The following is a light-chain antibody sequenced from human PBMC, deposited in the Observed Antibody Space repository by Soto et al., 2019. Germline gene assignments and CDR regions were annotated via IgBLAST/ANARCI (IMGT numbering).Light chain of an antibody. J-gene: IGKJ2*01. Sequence: EIVLTQSPATLSLSPGERATLSCRASQSVSSYLAWYQQKPGQAPRLLIYDASNRATGIPGRFSGSGSGTYFTLTISSLEPEDFAVYYCQQRSTFGQGTKLEIK. CDR2: DAS. CDR1: QSVSSY. CDR3: QQRST. V-gene: IGKV3-11*01.